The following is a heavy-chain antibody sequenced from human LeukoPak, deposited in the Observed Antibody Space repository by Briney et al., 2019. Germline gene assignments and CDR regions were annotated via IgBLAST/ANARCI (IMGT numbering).Heavy chain of an antibody. Sequence: SETLSLTCAVYGGSFSGYYWSWIRQPPGKGLEWIGEINHSGSTNYNPSLKSRVTISVDTSKNQFSLKLSSVTAADTAVYYCARVNEETTALDYWGQGTLVTVSS. D-gene: IGHD1-1*01. CDR3: ARVNEETTALDY. V-gene: IGHV4-34*01. J-gene: IGHJ4*02. CDR2: INHSGST. CDR1: GGSFSGYY.